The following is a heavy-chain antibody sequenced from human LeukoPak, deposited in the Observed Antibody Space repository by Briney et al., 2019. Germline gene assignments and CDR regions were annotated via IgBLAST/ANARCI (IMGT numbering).Heavy chain of an antibody. J-gene: IGHJ4*02. V-gene: IGHV3-9*01. CDR2: IRWNSGSI. Sequence: PGRSLRLSCAGSGFIFNNYAMHWVRQPPWKGLEWVSGIRWNSGSIDYADSVKGRFTISRDNAKNSLYLQMNSLRVEDTAFYYCAKDNRRHYTSGPNPDSLHWGQGALVTVSS. CDR1: GFIFNNYA. CDR3: AKDNRRHYTSGPNPDSLH. D-gene: IGHD6-19*01.